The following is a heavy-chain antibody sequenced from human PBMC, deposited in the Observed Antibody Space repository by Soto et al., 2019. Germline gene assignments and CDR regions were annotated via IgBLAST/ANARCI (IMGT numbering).Heavy chain of an antibody. J-gene: IGHJ3*02. Sequence: QVQLQESGPGLVKPSQTLSLTCTVSGGSISSGDYYWSWIRQPPGKGLEWIGYIYYSGSTYYNPSLKSRVTISVDTSKNQFSLKLSSVTAADAAVYYCASLPLKSGSYYDAFDIWGQGTMVTVSS. D-gene: IGHD1-26*01. CDR3: ASLPLKSGSYYDAFDI. CDR2: IYYSGST. V-gene: IGHV4-30-4*01. CDR1: GGSISSGDYY.